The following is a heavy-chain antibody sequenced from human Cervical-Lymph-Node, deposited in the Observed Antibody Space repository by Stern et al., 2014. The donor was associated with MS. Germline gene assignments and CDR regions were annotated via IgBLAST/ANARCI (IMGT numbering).Heavy chain of an antibody. CDR3: RAGSDAFDV. CDR1: GYTFTNYA. D-gene: IGHD6-13*01. J-gene: IGHJ3*01. V-gene: IGHV1-18*01. Sequence: QMQLVQSGAEVKKPGASVKVSCKASGYTFTNYAISWVRQAPGQGLEWMGWIGTNIGNTNYAQRFQGRVTLATDTSTNTVYMELRSLRSDDTAMYYCRAGSDAFDVWGQGTMVTVSS. CDR2: IGTNIGNT.